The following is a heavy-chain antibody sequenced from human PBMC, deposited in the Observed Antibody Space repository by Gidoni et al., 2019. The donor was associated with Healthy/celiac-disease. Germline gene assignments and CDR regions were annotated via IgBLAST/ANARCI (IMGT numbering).Heavy chain of an antibody. CDR3: AVDLNYYGSGSYYDPFDY. V-gene: IGHV1-69*06. CDR1: GTAFSSSA. D-gene: IGHD3-10*01. J-gene: IGHJ4*02. CDR2: IIPILGTA. Sequence: AQLVPSRPGVRHPASSAKVASQASGTAFSSSASSWVRQAPGQGLEWMGGIIPILGTANYGQKFQGRVTITADKSTSTAYMELSSLRSEDTVVYYCAVDLNYYGSGSYYDPFDYWGQGTLVTVSS.